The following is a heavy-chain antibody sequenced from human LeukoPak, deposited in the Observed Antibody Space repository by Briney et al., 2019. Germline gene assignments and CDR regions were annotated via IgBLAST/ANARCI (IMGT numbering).Heavy chain of an antibody. CDR3: ARVIKVSSGWYGNYYYYYMDV. V-gene: IGHV4-34*01. CDR2: INHSGST. CDR1: GGSFSGYY. J-gene: IGHJ6*03. Sequence: PSETLSLTCAVYGGSFSGYYWSWLRQPPGKGLEWIGEINHSGSTNYNPSLKSRVTISVDTSKNQFSLKLSSVTAADTAVYYCARVIKVSSGWYGNYYYYYMDVWGKGTTVTVSS. D-gene: IGHD6-19*01.